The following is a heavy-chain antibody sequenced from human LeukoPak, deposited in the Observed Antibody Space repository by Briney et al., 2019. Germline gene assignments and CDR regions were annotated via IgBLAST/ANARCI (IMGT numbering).Heavy chain of an antibody. Sequence: HPGGSLRLSCVVSGFTFSSYWMSWVRRAPGEGLEWVANIKQDGSEKYYVDSVKGRFTMSRDNAKNPLYLQMNSLRAEDTAVYYCARVQWELRGVGSYFEYWGQGALVTVSS. CDR2: IKQDGSEK. V-gene: IGHV3-7*01. CDR3: ARVQWELRGVGSYFEY. D-gene: IGHD1-26*01. J-gene: IGHJ4*02. CDR1: GFTFSSYW.